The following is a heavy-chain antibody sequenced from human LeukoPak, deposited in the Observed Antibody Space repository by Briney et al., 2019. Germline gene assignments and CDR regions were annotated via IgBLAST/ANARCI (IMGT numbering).Heavy chain of an antibody. CDR2: IYYSGST. J-gene: IGHJ4*02. CDR1: GGSFSDYF. V-gene: IGHV4-59*08. CDR3: ARHRAAAGTFDY. Sequence: PSETLSLTCAVYGGSFSDYFWSWIRQPPGKGLEWIGYIYYSGSTNYNPSLKNRVTISVDTSKNQFSLKLSSVTAADTAVYYCARHRAAAGTFDYWGQGTLVTVSS. D-gene: IGHD6-13*01.